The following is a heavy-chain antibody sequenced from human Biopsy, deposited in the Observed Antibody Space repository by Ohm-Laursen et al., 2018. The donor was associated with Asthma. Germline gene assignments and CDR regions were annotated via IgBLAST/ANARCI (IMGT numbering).Heavy chain of an antibody. CDR2: ISSDGHNK. Sequence: SLRLSCTASGFVFRQSGMHWVRPAPGKGLEWVALISSDGHNKYYKDSVQGRFTISRDNSKLRLYLEINRLRVEESAVYYCARESGQDSGGTGAFDRWGQGRMVAVSA. D-gene: IGHD1-1*01. J-gene: IGHJ3*02. V-gene: IGHV3-30*03. CDR3: ARESGQDSGGTGAFDR. CDR1: GFVFRQSG.